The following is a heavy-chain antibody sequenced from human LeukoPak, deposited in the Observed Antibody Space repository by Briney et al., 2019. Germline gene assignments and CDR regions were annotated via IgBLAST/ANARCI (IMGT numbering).Heavy chain of an antibody. CDR1: GGSFSGYY. J-gene: IGHJ5*02. CDR2: INHSGST. Sequence: PSETLSFTCAVYGGSFSGYYWSWIRQPPGKGLEWIGEINHSGSTNYNPSLKSRVTISVDTSKNQFSLKLSSVTAADTAVYYCARGRGTLRGSYRNRFDPWGQGTLVTVSS. CDR3: ARGRGTLRGSYRNRFDP. V-gene: IGHV4-34*01. D-gene: IGHD1-26*01.